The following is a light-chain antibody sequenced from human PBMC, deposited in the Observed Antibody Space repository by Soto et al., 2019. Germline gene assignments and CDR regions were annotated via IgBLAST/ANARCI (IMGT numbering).Light chain of an antibody. Sequence: DFQMTQSPSTLSASVGDSVTITCRASQSIHTWLAWYQQKPGRTPKLLIYKASVLESGVPSRFSGSGSGTEFTLTISSLQPDDFATYYCQQYNSHPYTFGRGTNLQIK. V-gene: IGKV1-5*03. J-gene: IGKJ2*01. CDR3: QQYNSHPYT. CDR2: KAS. CDR1: QSIHTW.